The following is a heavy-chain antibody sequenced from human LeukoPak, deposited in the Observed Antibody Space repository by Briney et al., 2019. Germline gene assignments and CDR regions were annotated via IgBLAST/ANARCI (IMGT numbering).Heavy chain of an antibody. Sequence: GGSLRLSCAASGFTFSSYWMSWVRQAPGKVLEWVANIKQDGSEKYYVDSVKGRFTISRDNAKNSLYLQMNSLRAEDTAVYYCARDPSGWYGLLDYWGQGTLVTVSS. V-gene: IGHV3-7*05. CDR1: GFTFSSYW. CDR3: ARDPSGWYGLLDY. J-gene: IGHJ4*02. D-gene: IGHD6-19*01. CDR2: IKQDGSEK.